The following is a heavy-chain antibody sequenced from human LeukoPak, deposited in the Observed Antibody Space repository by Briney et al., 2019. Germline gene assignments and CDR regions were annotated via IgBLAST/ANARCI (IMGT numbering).Heavy chain of an antibody. CDR3: ARSWIQLWLGDLTFDY. J-gene: IGHJ4*02. D-gene: IGHD5-18*01. Sequence: SETLSLTCAVSGGSISSTSYYWTWIRQPPGKGLEWIGSISYSGSTYYNPSLKSRVTISVDTSKNQFSLKLTSVTAADTAVYYCARSWIQLWLGDLTFDYWGQGTLVTVSS. CDR2: ISYSGST. V-gene: IGHV4-39*01. CDR1: GGSISSTSYY.